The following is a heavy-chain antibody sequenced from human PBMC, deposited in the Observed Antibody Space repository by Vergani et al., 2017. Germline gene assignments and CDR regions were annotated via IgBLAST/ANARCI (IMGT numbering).Heavy chain of an antibody. CDR1: GYSISSGYY. V-gene: IGHV4-38-2*01. CDR3: ARVVGVDNWFDP. D-gene: IGHD1-26*01. Sequence: QVQLQESGPGLVKPSETLSLTCAVSGYSISSGYYWGWIRQPPGKGLEWIGSIYHSGSTYYNPSLKSRVTISVDTSKNQFSLKLSSVTAADTAVYYCARVVGVDNWFDPWGQGTLVTVSS. CDR2: IYHSGST. J-gene: IGHJ5*02.